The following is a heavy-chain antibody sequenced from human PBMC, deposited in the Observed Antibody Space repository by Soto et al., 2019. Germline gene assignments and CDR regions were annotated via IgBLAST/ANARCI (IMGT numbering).Heavy chain of an antibody. CDR1: GGSISSSSYY. CDR2: IYYSGST. Sequence: SETLSLTCTVSGGSISSSSYYWGWIRQPPGKGLEWIGSIYYSGSTYYNPSLKSRVTISVDTSKNQFSLKLSSVTAADTAVYYCARSYCSGGSCYDAFDIWGQGTMVTVSS. J-gene: IGHJ3*02. V-gene: IGHV4-39*01. CDR3: ARSYCSGGSCYDAFDI. D-gene: IGHD2-15*01.